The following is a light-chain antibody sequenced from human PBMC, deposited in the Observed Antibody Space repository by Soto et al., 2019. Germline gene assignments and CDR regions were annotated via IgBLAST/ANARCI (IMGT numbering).Light chain of an antibody. CDR1: SSDVGGYNY. Sequence: ALVQPASVSGSPGQSITISCTGTSSDVGGYNYVSWYQQHPGKAPKLMIYEVSNRPSGVSNRFSGSKSGNTASLTISGLQAEDEADYYCSSYTSSSTLAVFGTGTKVTVL. CDR2: EVS. J-gene: IGLJ1*01. V-gene: IGLV2-14*01. CDR3: SSYTSSSTLAV.